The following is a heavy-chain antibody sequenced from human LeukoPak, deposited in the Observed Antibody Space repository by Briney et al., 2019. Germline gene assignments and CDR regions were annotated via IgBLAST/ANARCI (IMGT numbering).Heavy chain of an antibody. CDR2: ISGSGAGT. V-gene: IGHV3-23*01. D-gene: IGHD4-23*01. CDR3: ARVRGGNRGDAFDI. CDR1: AFTFSSYG. Sequence: GGSLRLSCAASAFTFSSYGMGWVRQAPGKGLDWVSSISGSGAGTYYADSVKGQFTISRDNSKNTLYVQMKSLGAEDTALYYCARVRGGNRGDAFDIWGQGTMVTVSS. J-gene: IGHJ3*02.